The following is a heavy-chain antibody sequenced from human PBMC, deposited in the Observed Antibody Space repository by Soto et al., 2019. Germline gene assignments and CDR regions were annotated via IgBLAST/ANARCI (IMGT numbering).Heavy chain of an antibody. Sequence: PSETLSLTCTVSGGSISSYYWSWIRQPPGGGLEWIGYSHYSGSTNHNPSLKSRVTMSVDTSKNQFSLKLSSVTAADTAVYYCARRYRNNLFDPSGQGTLVTVSS. CDR3: ARRYRNNLFDP. V-gene: IGHV4-59*08. D-gene: IGHD1-26*01. J-gene: IGHJ5*02. CDR2: SHYSGST. CDR1: GGSISSYY.